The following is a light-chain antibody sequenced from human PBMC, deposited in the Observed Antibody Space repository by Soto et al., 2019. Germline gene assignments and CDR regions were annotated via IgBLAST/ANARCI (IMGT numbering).Light chain of an antibody. CDR1: QSVSSN. V-gene: IGKV3-15*01. J-gene: IGKJ1*01. Sequence: EIVTTQSPATLSVSPGERATLSCRASQSVSSNLAWYQQKPGQAPRLLIYGASTRATGIPARFSGSGSGTAFTLTIRSLQSEDFAIYFCQQYNNWPPDRTFGQGTKVEIK. CDR2: GAS. CDR3: QQYNNWPPDRT.